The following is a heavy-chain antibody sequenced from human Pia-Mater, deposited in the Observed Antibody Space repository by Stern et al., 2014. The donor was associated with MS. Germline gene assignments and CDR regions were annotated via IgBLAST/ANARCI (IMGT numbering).Heavy chain of an antibody. CDR1: GGSISSGGYY. CDR2: IYYSGST. V-gene: IGHV4-31*03. D-gene: IGHD3-10*01. CDR3: ARGGMVRGFGGFDY. Sequence: QLQLQESGPGLVKPSQTLSLTCTVSGGSISSGGYYWSWIRQHPGKGLEXIGYIYYSGSTYYNPSLKSRVTISVDTSKNQFSLKLSSVTAADTAVYYCARGGMVRGFGGFDYWGQGTLVTVSS. J-gene: IGHJ4*02.